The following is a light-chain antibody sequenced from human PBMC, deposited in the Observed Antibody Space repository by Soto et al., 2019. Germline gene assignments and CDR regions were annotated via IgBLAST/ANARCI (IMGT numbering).Light chain of an antibody. Sequence: PGERATLSCRVSQNVISTHLAWFQQKPGQAPRLLIYGTSIRAAGIPDRFSGSGSGTDFTLTISRLEPEDFAVYYCHQYFGSVWTFGQGTKVDI. CDR3: HQYFGSVWT. J-gene: IGKJ1*01. CDR1: QNVISTH. CDR2: GTS. V-gene: IGKV3-20*01.